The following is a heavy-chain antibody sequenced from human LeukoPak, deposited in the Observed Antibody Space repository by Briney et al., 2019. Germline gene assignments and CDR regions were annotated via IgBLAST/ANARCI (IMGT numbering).Heavy chain of an antibody. V-gene: IGHV1-2*02. Sequence: ASVKVSCTGSVYTFTGYYMHWVRQAPGQGLEWRGWINPNSGGKNYAQKFQGRVTMTRDTSISTAYMELSRLRSDDAAVYYCARDVGSSSSPEYFQHWGQGTLVTVSS. CDR2: INPNSGGK. CDR1: VYTFTGYY. J-gene: IGHJ1*01. CDR3: ARDVGSSSSPEYFQH. D-gene: IGHD6-6*01.